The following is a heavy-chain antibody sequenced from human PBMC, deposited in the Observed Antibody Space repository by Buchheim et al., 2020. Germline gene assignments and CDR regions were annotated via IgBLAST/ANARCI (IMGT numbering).Heavy chain of an antibody. Sequence: QLQLQESGSGLVKPSQTLSLTCAVSGGSISSGGYSWSWIRQPPGKGLEWIGYIYHSGSTYYNPSLKSRVTISVDRSKNQFPLKLSSVTAADTAAYYCARETLDSSWGEYYFDYWGQGTL. D-gene: IGHD3-22*01. CDR2: IYHSGST. J-gene: IGHJ4*02. CDR3: ARETLDSSWGEYYFDY. V-gene: IGHV4-30-2*01. CDR1: GGSISSGGYS.